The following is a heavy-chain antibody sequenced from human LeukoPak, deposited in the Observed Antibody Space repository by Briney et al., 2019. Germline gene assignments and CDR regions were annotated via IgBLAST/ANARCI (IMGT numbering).Heavy chain of an antibody. V-gene: IGHV3-48*01. CDR1: GFSFSDYS. CDR2: ISTITSTSTI. J-gene: IGHJ4*02. CDR3: ARDWPFDF. Sequence: GGSLRLSCAASGFSFSDYSMNWVRQAPGKGLEWVSYISTITSTSTIYYADSVKGRFTISRDNAKNSLYLQMNSLRAEDTAVYYCARDWPFDFWGQGTLVTVSS.